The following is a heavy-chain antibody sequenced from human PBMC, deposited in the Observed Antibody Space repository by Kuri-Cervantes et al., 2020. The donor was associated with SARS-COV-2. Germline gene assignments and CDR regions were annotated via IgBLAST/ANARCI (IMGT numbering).Heavy chain of an antibody. CDR2: IKQDGSEK. Sequence: ETLSLTCAASGFTFSSYWMSWVRQAPGKGLEWVANIKQDGSEKYYVDSVKGRFTISRDNAKNSLYLQMNSLRAEDTAVYYCAKGIAVATGYFDYWGQGTLVTVSS. D-gene: IGHD6-19*01. CDR1: GFTFSSYW. J-gene: IGHJ4*02. CDR3: AKGIAVATGYFDY. V-gene: IGHV3-7*01.